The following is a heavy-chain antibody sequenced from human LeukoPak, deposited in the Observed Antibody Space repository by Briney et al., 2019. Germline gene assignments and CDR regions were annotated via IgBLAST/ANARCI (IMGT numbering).Heavy chain of an antibody. CDR2: IIPIFGTA. J-gene: IGHJ4*02. V-gene: IGHV1-69*06. CDR1: GGTFSSYA. Sequence: SVKVSCKASGGTFSSYAISWVRQAPGQGLEWMGGIIPIFGTANYAQKFQGRVTITADKSTSTAYMELSSLRSEDTAVYYCARSSWELLPRFVYWGQGTLVTVSS. CDR3: ARSSWELLPRFVY. D-gene: IGHD1-26*01.